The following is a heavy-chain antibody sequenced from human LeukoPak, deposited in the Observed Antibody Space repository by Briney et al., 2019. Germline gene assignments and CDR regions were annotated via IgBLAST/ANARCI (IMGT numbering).Heavy chain of an antibody. V-gene: IGHV3-48*04. Sequence: PGGSLRLSCAASGFDFNNYNMNWIRQAPGMGLEWVSFISPTSTTIYYADSVKGRFTISRDNAKNSLFLQMNNLRAEDTAVYYCARVVGTTNSCDYWGQGTLVTVSS. D-gene: IGHD1-26*01. CDR3: ARVVGTTNSCDY. CDR1: GFDFNNYN. J-gene: IGHJ4*02. CDR2: ISPTSTTI.